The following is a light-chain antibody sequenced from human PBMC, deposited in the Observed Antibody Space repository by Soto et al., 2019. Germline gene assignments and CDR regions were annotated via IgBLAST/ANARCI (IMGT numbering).Light chain of an antibody. CDR2: GNS. V-gene: IGLV1-40*01. CDR3: QSYDSSLSGHVV. Sequence: QSVVTQPPSVSGAQGQRVTISCTGSSSNIGAGYDVHWYQQLPGTAPKLLIYGNSNRPSGVPDRFSGSKSGTSASLAITGLQAEDEADYYCQSYDSSLSGHVVFGGGTKVTVL. J-gene: IGLJ2*01. CDR1: SSNIGAGYD.